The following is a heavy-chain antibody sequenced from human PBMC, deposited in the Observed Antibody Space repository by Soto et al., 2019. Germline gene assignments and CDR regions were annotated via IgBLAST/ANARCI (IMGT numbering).Heavy chain of an antibody. V-gene: IGHV3-23*01. CDR2: ISGSGGST. Sequence: PSETLSLTCTVSGGSTSSGAYYWSWIRQHPGKGLEWVSAISGSGGSTYYADSVKGRFTISRDNSKNTLYLQMNSLRAEDTAVNYCANLSSGWPFDYWGQGTLVTVSS. CDR1: GGSTSSGAYY. D-gene: IGHD6-19*01. CDR3: ANLSSGWPFDY. J-gene: IGHJ4*02.